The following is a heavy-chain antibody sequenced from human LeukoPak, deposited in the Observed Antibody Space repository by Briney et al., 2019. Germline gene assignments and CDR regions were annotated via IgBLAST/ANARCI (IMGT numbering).Heavy chain of an antibody. D-gene: IGHD3-10*01. J-gene: IGHJ5*02. CDR2: INPNSGGT. Sequence: ASVKVSCKASGYTFTSYDINWVRQATGQGLEWMGWINPNSGGTNYAQKFQGRVTMTRDTSISTAYMELSRLRSDDTAVYYCARGLLYYGGFDPWGQGTLVTVSS. CDR1: GYTFTSYD. CDR3: ARGLLYYGGFDP. V-gene: IGHV1-2*02.